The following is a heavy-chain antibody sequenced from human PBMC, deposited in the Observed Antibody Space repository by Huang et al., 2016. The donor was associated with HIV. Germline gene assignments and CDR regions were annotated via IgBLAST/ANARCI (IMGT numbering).Heavy chain of an antibody. CDR1: GYIFTDYY. J-gene: IGHJ5*02. V-gene: IGHV1-2*02. CDR2: VNPKSGAT. CDR3: ARAVVRGLIIRFDP. D-gene: IGHD3-10*01. Sequence: QVPLVQSGAEVKKPGASVKVSCGPSGYIFTDYYIHWVRQAPGQGLEWMGWVNPKSGATNQAQRVQGRLHMTTDTSTSAVYMELANLRSDDTAVYYCARAVVRGLIIRFDPWGQGTLVTVSS.